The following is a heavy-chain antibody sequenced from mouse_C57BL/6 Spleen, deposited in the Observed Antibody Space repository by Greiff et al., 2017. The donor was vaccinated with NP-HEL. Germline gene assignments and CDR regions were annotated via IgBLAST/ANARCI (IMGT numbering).Heavy chain of an antibody. CDR2: INPNNGGT. Sequence: VQLQQSGPELVKPGASVKMSCKASGYTFTDYNMHWVKQSHGKSLEWIGYINPNNGGTSYNQKFKGKATLTVNKSSSTAYMELRSLTSEDSAVYYWGRSRTARASWFAYWGQGTLVTVSA. V-gene: IGHV1-22*01. D-gene: IGHD3-2*01. CDR3: GRSRTARASWFAY. CDR1: GYTFTDYN. J-gene: IGHJ3*01.